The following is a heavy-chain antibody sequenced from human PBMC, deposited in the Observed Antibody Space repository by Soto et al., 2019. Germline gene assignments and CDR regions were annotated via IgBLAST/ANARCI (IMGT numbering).Heavy chain of an antibody. V-gene: IGHV4-61*01. Sequence: PSETLSLTCTVSDASVSSGSYYCSWIRQPPGKELEYIGYVYSSGSTNYNPSLKRRVTMSVDTSKNQFSLKLRSVTAADTAVYYCARDNGDYSDLPSFWGQGTLVTVSS. CDR1: DASVSSGSYY. CDR3: ARDNGDYSDLPSF. J-gene: IGHJ4*02. D-gene: IGHD4-17*01. CDR2: VYSSGST.